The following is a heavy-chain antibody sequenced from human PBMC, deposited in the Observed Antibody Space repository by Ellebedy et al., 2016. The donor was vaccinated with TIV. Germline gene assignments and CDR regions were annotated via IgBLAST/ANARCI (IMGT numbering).Heavy chain of an antibody. CDR3: ATDPDGVYGDTSNY. V-gene: IGHV3-53*01. J-gene: IGHJ4*02. CDR1: GFTVSRRY. D-gene: IGHD4-17*01. Sequence: GESLKISCAASGFTVSRRYMNWVRQAPGKGLEWVSLIYSVGDTYYADSVRGRFTISRDSSKNTLYHQMNSLRFEDTAVYYWATDPDGVYGDTSNYWGQGTLVTVSS. CDR2: IYSVGDT.